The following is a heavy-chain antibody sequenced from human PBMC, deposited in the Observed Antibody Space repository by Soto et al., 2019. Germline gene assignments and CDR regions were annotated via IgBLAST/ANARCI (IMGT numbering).Heavy chain of an antibody. CDR2: MKKDGSEK. J-gene: IGHJ4*02. CDR1: GFSFGDYW. Sequence: GGSLRLSCAASGFSFGDYWMSWVRQAPGKGLEWVAHMKKDGSEKYYVDSVKGRFSVSRDNSKNPLYLQMDSLRAEDTAVYYCAKLGSGYYTGLYFDYWGKGTLVTVSS. V-gene: IGHV3-7*03. D-gene: IGHD3-3*01. CDR3: AKLGSGYYTGLYFDY.